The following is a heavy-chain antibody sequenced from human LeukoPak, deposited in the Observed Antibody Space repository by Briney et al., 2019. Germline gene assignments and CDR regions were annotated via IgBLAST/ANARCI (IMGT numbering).Heavy chain of an antibody. J-gene: IGHJ4*02. CDR1: GFTFSSYA. Sequence: SGGSLRLSCAASGFTFSSYAMSWVRQAPGKGLEWVSAISGSGGSTYYADSVKGRFTISRDNSKNTLYLQMNSLRAEDTAVYYCAKDKRNKQQWLASEGWGQGTLVTVSS. CDR2: ISGSGGST. V-gene: IGHV3-23*01. D-gene: IGHD6-19*01. CDR3: AKDKRNKQQWLASEG.